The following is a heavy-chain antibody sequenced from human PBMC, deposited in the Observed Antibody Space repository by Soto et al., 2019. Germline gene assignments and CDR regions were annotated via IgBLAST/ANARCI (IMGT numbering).Heavy chain of an antibody. CDR2: MRGKAYGGTT. CDR3: SRVTWLGYYYYMDV. Sequence: EVQLVESGGGLVQPGRSLRLSCTASGFNFGDYGMSWFRQAPGQGLEWVGLMRGKAYGGTTEYAASVRGRFSISRDDSKNIAYLQMNSLKTEDTAVYYCSRVTWLGYYYYMDVWGKGNTVTVSS. V-gene: IGHV3-49*03. J-gene: IGHJ6*03. D-gene: IGHD5-12*01. CDR1: GFNFGDYG.